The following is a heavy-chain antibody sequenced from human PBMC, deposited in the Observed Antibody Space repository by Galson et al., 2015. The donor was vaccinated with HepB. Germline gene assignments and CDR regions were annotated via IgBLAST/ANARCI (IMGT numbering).Heavy chain of an antibody. J-gene: IGHJ6*03. CDR1: GYTFTSYG. V-gene: IGHV1-18*01. CDR2: ISAYNGDT. CDR3: ARVGRYFYYYYMDV. Sequence: SVKVSCKASGYTFTSYGVTWVRQAPGQGLEWMGWISAYNGDTNYAQKIQDRVTMTTDTSTSTAYMELRSLRSDDTAVYYCARVGRYFYYYYMDVWGKGTTVTVSS.